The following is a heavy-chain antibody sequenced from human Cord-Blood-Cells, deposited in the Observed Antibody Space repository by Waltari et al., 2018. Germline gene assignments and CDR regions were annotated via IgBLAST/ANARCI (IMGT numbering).Heavy chain of an antibody. V-gene: IGHV4-34*01. Sequence: QVQLQQWGAGLLKPSETLSLTCAVYGGSFSGYYWSWIRQPPGKGLEWIGEINHSGSTNYNPSLKSRVTISVDTSKNQFSLKLSSVTAADTAVYYCARGGYCTNGVCYRWFDPWGQGTLVTVSS. CDR3: ARGGYCTNGVCYRWFDP. J-gene: IGHJ5*02. D-gene: IGHD2-8*01. CDR1: GGSFSGYY. CDR2: INHSGST.